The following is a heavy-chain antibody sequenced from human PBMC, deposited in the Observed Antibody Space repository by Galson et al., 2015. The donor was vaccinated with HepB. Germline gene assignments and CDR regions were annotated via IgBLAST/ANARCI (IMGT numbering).Heavy chain of an antibody. CDR3: ARGYSSSWYGRASDY. Sequence: SLRLSCAASGFTFSDYHMSWIRQAPGKGLEWVSYISSGGSTIYYADSVKGRFSISRDNSKNSLYLQMNSLRGEDTAVYYCARGYSSSWYGRASDYWGQGTLVTVSS. V-gene: IGHV3-11*01. D-gene: IGHD2-2*01. CDR2: ISSGGSTI. J-gene: IGHJ4*02. CDR1: GFTFSDYH.